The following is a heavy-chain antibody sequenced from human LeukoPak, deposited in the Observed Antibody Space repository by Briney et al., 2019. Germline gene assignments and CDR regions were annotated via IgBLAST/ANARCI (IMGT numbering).Heavy chain of an antibody. V-gene: IGHV4-34*01. CDR1: GGSFSGYY. CDR3: ARGRGVTLYYYYYMDV. Sequence: SETLSLTCAVYGGSFSGYYWSWIRQPPGKGLEWIGEINHSGSTNYNPSLKSRVTISVDTSKNQFSLKLSSVTAADTAVYYCARGRGVTLYYYYYMDVWGKGTTVTISS. J-gene: IGHJ6*03. D-gene: IGHD3-10*01. CDR2: INHSGST.